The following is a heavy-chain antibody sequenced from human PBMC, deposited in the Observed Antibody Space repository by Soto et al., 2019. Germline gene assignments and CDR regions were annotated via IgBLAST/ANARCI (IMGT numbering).Heavy chain of an antibody. CDR3: ARGYDYVWGSYRPNWFDP. D-gene: IGHD3-16*02. V-gene: IGHV4-34*01. CDR1: GGSFSGYY. Sequence: PSETLSLTCAVYGGSFSGYYWSWIRQPPGKGLEWIGEINHSGSTNYNPSLKSRVTISVDTSKNQFSLKLSSVTAADTAVYYCARGYDYVWGSYRPNWFDPWGQRTLVTVSS. J-gene: IGHJ5*02. CDR2: INHSGST.